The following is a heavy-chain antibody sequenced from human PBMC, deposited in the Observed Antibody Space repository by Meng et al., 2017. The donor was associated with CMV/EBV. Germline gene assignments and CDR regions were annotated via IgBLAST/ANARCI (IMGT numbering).Heavy chain of an antibody. CDR2: TYYSAST. V-gene: IGHV4-39*01. CDR3: VSLSWDY. Sequence: LPLLVAGPELLYPSWNLSRACAGTGSIIRSCSCYWGWMRQAPGEGLEWTGSTYYSASTYYKLSITSRVSIYVDTSKITFFLTLGTATDADAGVYYCVSLSWDYWGQGTLVTVSS. CDR1: GSIIRSCSCY. J-gene: IGHJ4*02.